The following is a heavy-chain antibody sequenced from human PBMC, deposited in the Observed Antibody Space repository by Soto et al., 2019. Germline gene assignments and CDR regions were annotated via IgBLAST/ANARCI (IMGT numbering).Heavy chain of an antibody. V-gene: IGHV3-23*01. Sequence: QSGGSLRLSCAASGFTFSSYAMSWVRQAPGKGLEWVSAISGSGGSTFFADSVKGRFTISRDNSKNTLYLQMNSLRDEDTAVFYCVKDNDYGGNPWYFDYWGQGTLVTVSS. J-gene: IGHJ4*02. D-gene: IGHD4-17*01. CDR3: VKDNDYGGNPWYFDY. CDR2: ISGSGGST. CDR1: GFTFSSYA.